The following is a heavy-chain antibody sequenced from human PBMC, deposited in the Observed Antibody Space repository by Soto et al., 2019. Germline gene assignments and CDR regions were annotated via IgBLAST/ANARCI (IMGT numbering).Heavy chain of an antibody. CDR1: GGSISSGDYY. D-gene: IGHD3-10*01. V-gene: IGHV4-30-4*01. CDR3: ARLRIWFGESMGYGMDV. CDR2: FYYSGCT. Sequence: SETLSLTCTVSGGSISSGDYYWSWIRQPPGKGLEWLGYFYYSGCTYYNPSLQSRVTLSLYTSKNQFSLKLSSVTAADTAVYYCARLRIWFGESMGYGMDVWGQGTTVTVSS. J-gene: IGHJ6*02.